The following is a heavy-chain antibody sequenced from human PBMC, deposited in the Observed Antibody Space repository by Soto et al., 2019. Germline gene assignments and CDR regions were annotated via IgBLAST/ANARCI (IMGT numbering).Heavy chain of an antibody. V-gene: IGHV4-4*02. CDR3: ARGQQWLVPIGWFDP. Sequence: QVQLQASGPGLVKPSGTLSLTCAVSGGSISSSNWWSWVRQPPGKGLEWIGVIYHSGRTNYNPSLKSRVTISVDKSKNQFSLTLRSVTAADTAVYYCARGQQWLVPIGWFDPWGQGTLVTVSS. CDR2: IYHSGRT. CDR1: GGSISSSNW. D-gene: IGHD6-19*01. J-gene: IGHJ5*02.